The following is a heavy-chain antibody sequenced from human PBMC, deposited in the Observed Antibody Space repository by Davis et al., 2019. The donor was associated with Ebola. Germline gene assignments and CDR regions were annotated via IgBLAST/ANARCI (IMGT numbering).Heavy chain of an antibody. V-gene: IGHV3-30*03. CDR3: ARGREEIAVAGTDY. CDR1: AFTLSSYG. J-gene: IGHJ4*02. Sequence: GESLKISCAASAFTLSSYGMHWVRQAPGKGLEWVAVISYDGSNKYYADSVKGRFTISRDNSKNTLYLQMNSLRAEDTAVYYCARGREEIAVAGTDYWGQGTLVTVSS. D-gene: IGHD6-19*01. CDR2: ISYDGSNK.